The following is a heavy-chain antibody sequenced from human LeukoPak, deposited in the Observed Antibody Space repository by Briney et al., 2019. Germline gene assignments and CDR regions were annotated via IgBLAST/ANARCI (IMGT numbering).Heavy chain of an antibody. CDR1: GFTLSRYW. CDR2: INSDGSST. V-gene: IGHV3-74*01. CDR3: ARDGDGDIDLDY. D-gene: IGHD5-24*01. Sequence: PGGSLRLSCAASGFTLSRYWMHWVRQAPGKGLVWVSHINSDGSSTTYADPVRGRFAISTDNAKNTLYLQMNSLRAEDTAVYYCARDGDGDIDLDYWGQGTLVTVSS. J-gene: IGHJ4*02.